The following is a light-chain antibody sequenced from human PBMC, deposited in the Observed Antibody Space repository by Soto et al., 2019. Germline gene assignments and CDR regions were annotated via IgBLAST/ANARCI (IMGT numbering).Light chain of an antibody. V-gene: IGKV3-15*01. CDR3: HQYNNWPLT. Sequence: EIVMTQSPATLSVSPGERATLSCRASQSVSSYLAWYQQKPGQAPRLLIYDASSRATGIPVRFSGSGSGTEFTLTISSLQSEDSAVYYCHQYNNWPLTFGQGTRLEIK. CDR2: DAS. J-gene: IGKJ5*01. CDR1: QSVSSY.